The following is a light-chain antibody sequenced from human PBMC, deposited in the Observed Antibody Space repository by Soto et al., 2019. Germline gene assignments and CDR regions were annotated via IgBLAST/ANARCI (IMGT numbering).Light chain of an antibody. J-gene: IGLJ3*02. CDR2: GNS. Sequence: QSVLTQPPSVSGAPGQRVTISCTGSSSNIGAGYDVHWYQQLPGTAPRLLIYGNSNRPSGVPDRFSGSKSGTSASLAITGLQAEDEADYYCQSYDNSLKIVVGGGTKLTVL. CDR1: SSNIGAGYD. CDR3: QSYDNSLKIV. V-gene: IGLV1-40*01.